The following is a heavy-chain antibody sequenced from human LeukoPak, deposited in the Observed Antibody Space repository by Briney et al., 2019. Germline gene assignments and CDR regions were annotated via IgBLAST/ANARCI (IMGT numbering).Heavy chain of an antibody. Sequence: SETLSLTCTVSGGSISSGDCYWSWIRQPPGKGLEWIGYIYYSGCTYYNPSLKSRVTISVDTSKNQFSLKLSSVTAADTAVYYCARGGAYYYDSSGDAFDIWGQGTMVTVSS. D-gene: IGHD3-22*01. V-gene: IGHV4-30-4*08. CDR1: GGSISSGDCY. J-gene: IGHJ3*02. CDR3: ARGGAYYYDSSGDAFDI. CDR2: IYYSGCT.